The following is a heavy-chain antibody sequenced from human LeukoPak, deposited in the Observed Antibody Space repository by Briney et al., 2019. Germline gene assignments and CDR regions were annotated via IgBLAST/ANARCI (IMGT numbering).Heavy chain of an antibody. CDR2: IYYSGST. V-gene: IGHV4-39*07. CDR1: GGSISSSSYY. Sequence: SETLSLTCTVSGGSISSSSYYWGWIRQPPGKGLEWIGSIYYSGSTYYNPSLKSRVTISVDTSKNQFSLKLSSVTAADTAVYYCASIRWGVFDYWGQGTLVTVSS. J-gene: IGHJ4*02. CDR3: ASIRWGVFDY. D-gene: IGHD3-10*01.